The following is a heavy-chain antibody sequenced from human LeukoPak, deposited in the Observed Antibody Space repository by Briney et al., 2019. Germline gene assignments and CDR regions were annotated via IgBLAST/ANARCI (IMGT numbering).Heavy chain of an antibody. Sequence: GGSLRLSCAASGFTFSQNGMHWVRQAPGKGLEWMAFIEYDGSDKYFADSVKGRFTISRDNSKNTLYPQMNSLRAEDTAVYYCATAAYSGSYSYAFDIWGQGTMVTVSS. V-gene: IGHV3-30*02. D-gene: IGHD1-26*01. CDR2: IEYDGSDK. CDR3: ATAAYSGSYSYAFDI. J-gene: IGHJ3*02. CDR1: GFTFSQNG.